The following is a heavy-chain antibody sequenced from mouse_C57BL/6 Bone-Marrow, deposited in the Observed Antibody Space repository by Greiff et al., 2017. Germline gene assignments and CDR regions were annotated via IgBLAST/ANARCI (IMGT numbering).Heavy chain of an antibody. CDR1: GYTFTSYW. CDR3: ARPYYCNYWDFDV. D-gene: IGHD2-10*01. J-gene: IGHJ1*03. Sequence: QVQLQQSGAELVKPGASVKMSCKASGYTFTSYWITWVKQRPGQGLEWIGDIYPGSGSTNYNEKFKSKATLTVDTSSSTAYMQLSSLTSEDSAVYDCARPYYCNYWDFDVWGTGTTVTVSA. CDR2: IYPGSGST. V-gene: IGHV1-55*01.